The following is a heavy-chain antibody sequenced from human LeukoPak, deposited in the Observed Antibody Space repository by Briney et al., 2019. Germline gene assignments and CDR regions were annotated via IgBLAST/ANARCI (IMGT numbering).Heavy chain of an antibody. CDR1: GFTFDDYA. V-gene: IGHV3-9*01. D-gene: IGHD3-10*01. Sequence: GGSLRLSCAASGFTFDDYAMHWVRQAPGKGLEWVSGISWNSGSIGYVDSVKGRFTISRDNAKNSLYLQMNSLRAEDTALYYCAKDDGSGSYPFWGQGTMVTVSS. J-gene: IGHJ3*01. CDR2: ISWNSGSI. CDR3: AKDDGSGSYPF.